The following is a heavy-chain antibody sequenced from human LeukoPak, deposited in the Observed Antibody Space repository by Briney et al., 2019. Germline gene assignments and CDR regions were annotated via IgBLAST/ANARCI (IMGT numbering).Heavy chain of an antibody. D-gene: IGHD6-19*01. CDR2: ISGSGGST. Sequence: GGTLRLSCAASGFTFSSYGMSWVRQAPGKGLEWVSAISGSGGSTYYADSVKGRFTISRDNSKNTLYLQMNSLRAEDTAVYYCAKGRSIAVAGMGYRGQGTLVTVSS. CDR1: GFTFSSYG. CDR3: AKGRSIAVAGMGY. V-gene: IGHV3-23*01. J-gene: IGHJ4*02.